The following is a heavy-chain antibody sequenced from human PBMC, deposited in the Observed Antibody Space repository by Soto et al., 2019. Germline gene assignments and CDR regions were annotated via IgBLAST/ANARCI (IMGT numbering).Heavy chain of an antibody. CDR3: ARVERGTATTVVDAFDI. CDR2: MSHSGGT. Sequence: QVQLQQWGAGLLKPSETLSLTCAVFGGSVNSGNYYWSWIRQPPGKGLEWIGAMSHSGGTHFNPSLKSRVTISVDTSKNQFSLKMSPVTAADTALYYCARVERGTATTVVDAFDIWGPGTMVTVSS. J-gene: IGHJ3*02. D-gene: IGHD1-1*01. CDR1: GGSVNSGNYY. V-gene: IGHV4-34*01.